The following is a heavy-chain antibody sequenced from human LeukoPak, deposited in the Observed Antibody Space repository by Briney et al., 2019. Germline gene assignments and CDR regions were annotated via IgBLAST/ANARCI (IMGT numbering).Heavy chain of an antibody. V-gene: IGHV2-70*20. D-gene: IGHD2-15*01. CDR1: GFSLSTSGMC. CDR2: IDWDEDK. Sequence: SGPALVKPTQILTLTCTFSGFSLSTSGMCVSWVRQPPGKALEWLALIDWDEDKYYSTSLKTRLAISKDTSKNQVVLTMTNMDPVDTATYYCARTRRGNGYAFDYWGQGTLVTVSS. CDR3: ARTRRGNGYAFDY. J-gene: IGHJ4*02.